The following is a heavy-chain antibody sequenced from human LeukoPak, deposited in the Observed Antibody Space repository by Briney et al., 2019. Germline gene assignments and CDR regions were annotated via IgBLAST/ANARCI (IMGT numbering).Heavy chain of an antibody. CDR2: INPSGGST. J-gene: IGHJ3*02. CDR1: GYTFTSYY. Sequence: RASVKVSFKASGYTFTSYYMHWVRQAPGQGLEWMGIINPSGGSTSYAQKFQGRVTMTSDTSTSTVYMELTSLRSEDTAVYYCATGEYAFDIWGQGTMVTVSS. CDR3: ATGEYAFDI. V-gene: IGHV1-46*01.